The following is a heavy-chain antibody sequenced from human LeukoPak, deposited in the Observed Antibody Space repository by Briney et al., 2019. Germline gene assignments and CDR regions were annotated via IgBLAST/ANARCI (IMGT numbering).Heavy chain of an antibody. CDR3: ARESKRWLQLYYFDY. CDR1: GGSISSYY. D-gene: IGHD5-24*01. CDR2: IYTSGST. Sequence: SETLSLTCTVSGGSISSYYWSWIRQPAGKGLEWIGRIYTSGSTNYNPSLKSRVTMSVDTSKNQFSLKLSSVTAADTAVYYCARESKRWLQLYYFDYWGQGTLVTVSS. V-gene: IGHV4-4*07. J-gene: IGHJ4*02.